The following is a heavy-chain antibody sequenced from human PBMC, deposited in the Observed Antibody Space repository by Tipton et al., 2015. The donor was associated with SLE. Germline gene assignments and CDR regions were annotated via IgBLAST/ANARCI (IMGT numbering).Heavy chain of an antibody. Sequence: SLRLSCAASGFTFSNSWMNWVRLAPGKGLEWAANIKEDGSEKHYVDSVKDRLTISRDNAKNSLYLQMNSLRAEDTAVYYCARGKYYFDYWGQGALVTVSS. CDR2: IKEDGSEK. V-gene: IGHV3-7*01. CDR1: GFTFSNSW. J-gene: IGHJ4*02. D-gene: IGHD2/OR15-2a*01. CDR3: ARGKYYFDY.